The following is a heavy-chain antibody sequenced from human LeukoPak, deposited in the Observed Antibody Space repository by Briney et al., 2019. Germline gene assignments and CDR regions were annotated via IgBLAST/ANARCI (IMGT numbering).Heavy chain of an antibody. CDR2: VYHSGNT. J-gene: IGHJ3*02. V-gene: IGHV4-38-2*01. D-gene: IGHD3-3*01. CDR1: GYSISSGYY. CDR3: ARTGEDTSWITIFGVAVLDAFDI. Sequence: AETLSLTCAVSGYSISSGYYWGWIRQPPGKGLEWIGSVYHSGNTYYNPSLKSRVTISADTSKNQFSLKLSSVTAADTAVYYCARTGEDTSWITIFGVAVLDAFDIWGQGTMVTVSS.